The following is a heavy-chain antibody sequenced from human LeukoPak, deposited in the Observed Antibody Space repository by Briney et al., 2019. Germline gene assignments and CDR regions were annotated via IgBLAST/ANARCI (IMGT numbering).Heavy chain of an antibody. Sequence: GGSLRLSCAASGFTFSSYAMSWVRQAPGKGLEWVSAISGSGGSTYYADSVKGRFTISRDNSKNTLYLQMNSLRAEDTAVYYCAKELKDYDFWSGYFNPLDYWGQGTLVTVSS. CDR1: GFTFSSYA. V-gene: IGHV3-23*01. CDR3: AKELKDYDFWSGYFNPLDY. CDR2: ISGSGGST. D-gene: IGHD3-3*01. J-gene: IGHJ4*02.